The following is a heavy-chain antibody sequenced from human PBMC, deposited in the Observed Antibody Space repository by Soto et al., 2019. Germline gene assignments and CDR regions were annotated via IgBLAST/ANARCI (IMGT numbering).Heavy chain of an antibody. D-gene: IGHD6-13*01. CDR2: IIPIFGTA. CDR1: GGTFSSYA. CDR3: ARDRVAAAGTDYYYYGMDV. V-gene: IGHV1-69*13. J-gene: IGHJ6*02. Sequence: SVKVSCKASGGTFSSYAISWVRQAPGQGLEWMGGIIPIFGTANYAQKFQGRVTITADESTSTAYMELSSLRSEDTAVYYCARDRVAAAGTDYYYYGMDVWGQGTTVTVSS.